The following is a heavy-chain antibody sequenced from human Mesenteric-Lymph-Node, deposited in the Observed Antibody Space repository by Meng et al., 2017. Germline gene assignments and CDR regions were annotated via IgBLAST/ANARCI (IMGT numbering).Heavy chain of an antibody. CDR2: IKRDGSEK. J-gene: IGHJ4*02. V-gene: IGHV3-7*01. D-gene: IGHD3-10*01. CDR1: GFTFSSYS. CDR3: ARETLYYYGSGSYMYYFDY. Sequence: GGSLRLSCAASGFTFSSYSMTWVRQAPGRGLEWVANIKRDGSEKNYVDSVKGRFTISRDNAENSLYLQMNSLRAEDTAVYYCARETLYYYGSGSYMYYFDYWGQGTLVTVSS.